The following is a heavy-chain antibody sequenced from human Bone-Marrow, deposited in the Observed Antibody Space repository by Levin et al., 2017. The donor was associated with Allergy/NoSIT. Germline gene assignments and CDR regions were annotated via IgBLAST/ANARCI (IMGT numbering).Heavy chain of an antibody. CDR1: GYSFTSYW. CDR3: ARQRDTAMVPWYFDL. D-gene: IGHD5-18*01. J-gene: IGHJ2*01. Sequence: GESLKISCKGSGYSFTSYWIGWVRQMPGKGLEWMGIIYPGDSDTRYSPSFQGQVTISADKSISTAYLQWSSLKASDTAMYYCARQRDTAMVPWYFDLWGRGTLVTVSS. V-gene: IGHV5-51*01. CDR2: IYPGDSDT.